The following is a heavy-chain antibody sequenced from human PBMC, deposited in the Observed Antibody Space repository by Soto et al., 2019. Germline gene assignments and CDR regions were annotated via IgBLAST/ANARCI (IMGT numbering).Heavy chain of an antibody. CDR2: LNGSGGST. D-gene: IGHD3-10*01. CDR3: ARGFSAGKGSPPDF. Sequence: EVQLSESGGGLVKPGGSLGLSCAASGLTFSNYAMTWARKAPGRGLGWVSGLNGSGGSTSSADPVKGRFAISRDNSKNTLYLQMNNLRDGDTAVYYCARGFSAGKGSPPDFWGQGTLVTVSS. CDR1: GLTFSNYA. J-gene: IGHJ4*02. V-gene: IGHV3-23*01.